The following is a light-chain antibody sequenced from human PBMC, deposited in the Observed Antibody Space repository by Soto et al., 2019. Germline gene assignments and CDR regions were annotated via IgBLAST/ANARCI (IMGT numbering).Light chain of an antibody. CDR1: SSDVASYDL. J-gene: IGLJ2*01. CDR2: EGT. Sequence: QSALTQPASVSGSPGQSITISCTGTSSDVASYDLVSWYQQNPGKAPKLMIYEGTKRPSGVSDRFSGSNSGNTASLTISGLQAEDEAHYYCCSYGGGSSPAIFGGGTKLTVL. CDR3: CSYGGGSSPAI. V-gene: IGLV2-23*01.